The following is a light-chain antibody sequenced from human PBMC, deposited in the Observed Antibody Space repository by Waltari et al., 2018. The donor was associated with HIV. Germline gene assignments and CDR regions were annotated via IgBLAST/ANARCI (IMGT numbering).Light chain of an antibody. J-gene: IGKJ4*01. Sequence: DSEITHSPPPVCASGGEGDSQTCRDSQSIKNYLIWYQQRPGQAPKLLIYDASNLQSGVPSRFSGSGSGTDFTLTISSLQPEDVAVYYCQQNYSFPFTFGGGTQVDLK. CDR1: QSIKNY. CDR3: QQNYSFPFT. V-gene: IGKV1-39*01. CDR2: DAS.